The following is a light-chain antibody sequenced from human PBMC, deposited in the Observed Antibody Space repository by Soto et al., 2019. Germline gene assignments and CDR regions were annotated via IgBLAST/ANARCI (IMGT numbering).Light chain of an antibody. CDR3: QQYNSYSWT. CDR1: ESVSKW. Sequence: DIQMTQSPSFLSASVGDKVTITCRATESVSKWLAWYQEKPGNPPRPLIYDASTLESGVPSRFSGSGSGTEFTLTISSLQADDFAIYYCQQYNSYSWTFGQGTKVDSK. J-gene: IGKJ1*01. CDR2: DAS. V-gene: IGKV1-5*01.